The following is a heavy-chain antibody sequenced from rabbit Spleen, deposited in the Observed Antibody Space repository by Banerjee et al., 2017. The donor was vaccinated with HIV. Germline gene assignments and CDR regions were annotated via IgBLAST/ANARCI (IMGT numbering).Heavy chain of an antibody. CDR1: GFDFSRTG. V-gene: IGHV1S47*01. CDR2: IDLLFGTT. J-gene: IGHJ4*01. Sequence: QEQLVESGGGLVQPGGSLKLSCKASGFDFSRTGVSWVRQAPGKGLEWIGYIDLLFGTTYYANWVNGRFTISRENNQNTVSLQMNSLTAADTATYFCARDLDGVIGWNFSLWGPGTLVTVS. D-gene: IGHD1-1*01. CDR3: ARDLDGVIGWNFSL.